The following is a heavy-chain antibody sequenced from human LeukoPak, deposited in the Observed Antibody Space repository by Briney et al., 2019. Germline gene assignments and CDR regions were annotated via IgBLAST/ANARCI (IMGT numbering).Heavy chain of an antibody. CDR1: GGAIDITNY. Sequence: SETLPLTCGVSGGAIDITNYWSWVRQAPGKGLEWIGEISHDGTINYNPSLRSRVAMSLDRANNQFSLSLTSVTAADTAVYYCTRENRPFCPFAYWGQGVLVTVSS. CDR2: ISHDGTI. CDR3: TRENRPFCPFAY. J-gene: IGHJ4*02. V-gene: IGHV4-4*02. D-gene: IGHD2/OR15-2a*01.